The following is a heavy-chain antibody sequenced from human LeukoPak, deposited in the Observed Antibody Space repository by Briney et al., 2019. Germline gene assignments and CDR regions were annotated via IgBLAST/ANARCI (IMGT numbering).Heavy chain of an antibody. CDR2: IYYSGST. Sequence: SETLSLTCTVSGGSISSYYWSWIRQPPGKRLEWIGYIYYSGSTNYNPSLKSRVTMSVDTSKNQFSLKLSSVTAADTAVYYCARLNPDAFDIWGQGTMVTVSS. J-gene: IGHJ3*02. CDR3: ARLNPDAFDI. V-gene: IGHV4-59*08. CDR1: GGSISSYY.